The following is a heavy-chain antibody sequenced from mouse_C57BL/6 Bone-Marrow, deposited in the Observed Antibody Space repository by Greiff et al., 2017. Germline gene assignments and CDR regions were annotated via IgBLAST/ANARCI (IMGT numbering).Heavy chain of an antibody. V-gene: IGHV1-42*01. J-gene: IGHJ4*01. CDR2: INPSTGGT. D-gene: IGHD2-5*01. Sequence: EVQLQQSGPELVKPGASVKISCKASGYSFTGYYMNWVKQSPEKSLEWIGEINPSTGGTTYNQKFKAKATLTVDKSSSTADMQLKSLTSEDSAVYYCAREDYSNYVGAMDYWGQGTSGTVSS. CDR1: GYSFTGYY. CDR3: AREDYSNYVGAMDY.